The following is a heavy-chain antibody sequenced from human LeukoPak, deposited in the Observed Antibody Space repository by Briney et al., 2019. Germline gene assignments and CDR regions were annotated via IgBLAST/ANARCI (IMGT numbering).Heavy chain of an antibody. CDR3: ARRRYSVSYRSAY. Sequence: ASVKASCKVCGNTFLNYCICWVRQAPGQGLEWMGWINPNSGGTNSAQKFQGRVTMTRDTSIRTAYMELSRLTSDDTAVYYCARRRYSVSYRSAYWGPRTMVTVSS. J-gene: IGHJ4*01. D-gene: IGHD1-26*01. CDR2: INPNSGGT. CDR1: GNTFLNYC. V-gene: IGHV1-2*02.